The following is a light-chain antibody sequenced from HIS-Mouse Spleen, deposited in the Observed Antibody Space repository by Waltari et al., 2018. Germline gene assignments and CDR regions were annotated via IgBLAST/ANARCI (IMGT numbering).Light chain of an antibody. V-gene: IGLV2-8*01. CDR1: SRDVGGYHY. J-gene: IGLJ2*01. Sequence: QSALTQPPSASGSPGQSVTIPCTGTSRDVGGYHYVSWYQQHPGKAPKLMIYEVSKRPSGVPDRFSGSKSGNTASLTVSGLQAEDEADYYCSSYAGSNIVVFGGGTKLTVL. CDR3: SSYAGSNIVV. CDR2: EVS.